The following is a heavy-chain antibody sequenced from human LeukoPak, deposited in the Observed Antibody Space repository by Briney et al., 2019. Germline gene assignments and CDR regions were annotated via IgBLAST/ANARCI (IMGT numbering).Heavy chain of an antibody. Sequence: KPGGSLILSCAASGFTLSSYSMNWVRQAPGKGLEWVSYISSSSTHIYYADSVKGRFTISRDNARNSLYLQMNSLRAEDTAIYYCARSEHSSSSFDYWGQGTLVTVSS. CDR2: ISSSSTHI. D-gene: IGHD6-6*01. V-gene: IGHV3-21*01. CDR1: GFTLSSYS. J-gene: IGHJ4*02. CDR3: ARSEHSSSSFDY.